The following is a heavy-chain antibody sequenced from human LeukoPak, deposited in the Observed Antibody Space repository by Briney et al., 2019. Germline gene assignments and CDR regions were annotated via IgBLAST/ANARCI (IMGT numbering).Heavy chain of an antibody. D-gene: IGHD3-3*01. CDR1: GFTFSSYW. Sequence: GVSLRLSCTASGFTFSSYWMSWVRQAPAKGLEWVANIKQDGSEKYYVDSVKGRFTISRNNAKNSLYLQMNSLRAEDTAVYYCATVGMYYDFCSGYYRGFYFDYWGQGTLVTVSS. CDR2: IKQDGSEK. J-gene: IGHJ4*02. CDR3: ATVGMYYDFCSGYYRGFYFDY. V-gene: IGHV3-7*01.